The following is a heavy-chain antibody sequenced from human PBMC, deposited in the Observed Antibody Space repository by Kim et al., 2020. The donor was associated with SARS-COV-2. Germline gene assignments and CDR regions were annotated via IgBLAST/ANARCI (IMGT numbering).Heavy chain of an antibody. V-gene: IGHV1-69*01. J-gene: IGHJ4*02. CDR3: ARDRSGYSSGWSPFDY. D-gene: IGHD6-19*01. Sequence: KFQGGGTITADESTSTAYMELSSLRSEDTAVYYCARDRSGYSSGWSPFDYWGQGTLVTVSS.